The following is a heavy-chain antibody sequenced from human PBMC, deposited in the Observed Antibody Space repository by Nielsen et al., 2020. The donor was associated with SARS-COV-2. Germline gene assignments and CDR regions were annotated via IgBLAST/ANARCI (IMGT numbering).Heavy chain of an antibody. V-gene: IGHV3-73*01. D-gene: IGHD2-21*02. CDR2: IRSKPNNDAA. CDR3: ARPRPTADPKD. J-gene: IGHJ4*02. CDR1: GVTLSASA. Sequence: GESLKISCAASGVTLSASALHWVRQAPGKGLEWVGRIRSKPNNDAAAYATSVDGRFTISRDESKNTVYLHMNGLKTEDTAVYYCARPRPTADPKDWGQGTLVTVSS.